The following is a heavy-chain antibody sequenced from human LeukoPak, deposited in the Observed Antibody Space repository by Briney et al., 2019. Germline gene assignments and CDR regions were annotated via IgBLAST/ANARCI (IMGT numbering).Heavy chain of an antibody. CDR3: ATEGITGTSAYYYYGMDV. D-gene: IGHD1-20*01. J-gene: IGHJ6*02. V-gene: IGHV1-69*06. CDR1: GGTFSSYA. CDR2: IIPIFGTA. Sequence: SVKVSCKASGGTFSSYAISWVRQAPGQGLEWMGGIIPIFGTANYAQKFQGRVTMTEDTSTDTAYMELSSLRSEDTAVYYCATEGITGTSAYYYYGMDVWGQGTTVTVSS.